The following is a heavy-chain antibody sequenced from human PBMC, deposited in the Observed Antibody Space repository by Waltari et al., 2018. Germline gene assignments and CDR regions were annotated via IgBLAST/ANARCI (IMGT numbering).Heavy chain of an antibody. CDR2: ISGSAGST. D-gene: IGHD3-10*01. J-gene: IGHJ4*02. Sequence: EVQLSESGGGLVQPGGSLRLSCAASGFNLSSYAMSWVRQAPGEGLEWVSTISGSAGSTYYADSVNGRFTISRDISKNTLFLQMNSLRAEDTALYSCAKDQYTSSRRGFDSWGQGTLVTVSS. CDR3: AKDQYTSSRRGFDS. V-gene: IGHV3-23*01. CDR1: GFNLSSYA.